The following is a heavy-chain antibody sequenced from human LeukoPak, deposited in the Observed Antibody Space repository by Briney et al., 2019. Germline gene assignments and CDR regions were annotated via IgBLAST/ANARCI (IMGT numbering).Heavy chain of an antibody. CDR2: INSDGSST. CDR1: GFTFSSYW. CDR3: ARDLRSPSDANIAIDY. J-gene: IGHJ4*02. Sequence: GGSPRLSCAASGFTFSSYWMHWVRQTPGKGLVWVSRINSDGSSTVSADSVKGRFTISRDNAMNTLYLQMNSLRAEDTAVYYCARDLRSPSDANIAIDYWGQGTLVTVSS. V-gene: IGHV3-74*01.